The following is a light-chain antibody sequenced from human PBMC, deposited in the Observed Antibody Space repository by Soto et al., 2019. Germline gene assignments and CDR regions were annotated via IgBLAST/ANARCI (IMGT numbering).Light chain of an antibody. Sequence: IQLTQSPSSLSASVGDRVTITCRASQGISSYLAWYQQKPGKVPKLLIYAASTLQSGVPSRFSGSGSGTDFSLAISSLEPEDFAVYYCQQRSSWPLTFGGGTKVDIK. V-gene: IGKV1-9*01. CDR3: QQRSSWPLT. CDR1: QGISSY. CDR2: AAS. J-gene: IGKJ4*01.